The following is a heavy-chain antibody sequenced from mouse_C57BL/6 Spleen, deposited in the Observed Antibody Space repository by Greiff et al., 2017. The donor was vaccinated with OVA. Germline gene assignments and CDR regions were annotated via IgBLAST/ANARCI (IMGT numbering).Heavy chain of an antibody. J-gene: IGHJ2*01. CDR3: ARRHYYGSSYCFDY. CDR2: IHPNSGST. V-gene: IGHV1-64*01. CDR1: GYTFTSYW. Sequence: VQLQQPGAELVKPGASVKLSCKASGYTFTSYWMHGVKQRPGQGLEWIGMIHPNSGSTNYNEKFKSKATLTVDKSSSTAYMQLSSLTSEDSAVYYCARRHYYGSSYCFDYWGQGTTLTVSS. D-gene: IGHD1-1*01.